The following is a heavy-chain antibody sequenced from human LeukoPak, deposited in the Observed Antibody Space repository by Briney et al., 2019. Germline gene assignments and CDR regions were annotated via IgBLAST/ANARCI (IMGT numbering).Heavy chain of an antibody. CDR3: ARGLGDYGDYGFDY. CDR1: GFTFSSYG. Sequence: PGRSLRLSCAASGFTFSSYGMQWVRQAPGKGLEWVAVISYDGSNKYYADSVKGRFTISRDNAKNTLYVQMNSLRAEDTAVYYCARGLGDYGDYGFDYWGQGTLVTVSS. J-gene: IGHJ4*02. V-gene: IGHV3-30*03. D-gene: IGHD4-17*01. CDR2: ISYDGSNK.